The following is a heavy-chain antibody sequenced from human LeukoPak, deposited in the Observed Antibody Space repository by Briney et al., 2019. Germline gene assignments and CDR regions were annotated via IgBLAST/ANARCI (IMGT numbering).Heavy chain of an antibody. CDR1: GGSFSGYY. J-gene: IGHJ4*02. Sequence: SETLSLTCAVYGGSFSGYYWSWIRQPPGKGLEWIGEINHSGSTNYNPSLKSRVTISVDTSKNQFSLKLSSVTAADTAVYYCARGRGRYCSSTSCYFGMAFDYWGQGTLVTVSS. CDR3: ARGRGRYCSSTSCYFGMAFDY. D-gene: IGHD2-2*01. CDR2: INHSGST. V-gene: IGHV4-34*01.